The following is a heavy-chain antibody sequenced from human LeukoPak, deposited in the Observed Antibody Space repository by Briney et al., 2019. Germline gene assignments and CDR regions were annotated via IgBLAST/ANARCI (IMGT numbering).Heavy chain of an antibody. CDR3: ARATLYSYGLDYFDY. CDR1: GGSISSYY. D-gene: IGHD5-18*01. V-gene: IGHV4-59*01. Sequence: SETLPLTCTVSGGSISSYYWSWIRQPPGKGLEWIGYIYYSGSTNYNPSLKSRVTISVDTSKNQFSLKLSSVTAADTAVYYCARATLYSYGLDYFDYWGQGTLVTVSS. J-gene: IGHJ4*02. CDR2: IYYSGST.